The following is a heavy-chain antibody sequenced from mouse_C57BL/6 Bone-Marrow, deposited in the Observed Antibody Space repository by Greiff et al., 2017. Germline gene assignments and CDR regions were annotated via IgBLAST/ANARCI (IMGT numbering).Heavy chain of an antibody. Sequence: QVQLQQSGAELARPGASVKLSCKASGYTFTSYGISWVKQRTGQGLEWIGEIYPRSGNTYYNEKFKGKATLTADNSSSTAYMELRSLTSEDSAVYFCAREYYGSSPWYFDVWGTGTTVTVSS. CDR2: IYPRSGNT. V-gene: IGHV1-81*01. J-gene: IGHJ1*03. CDR1: GYTFTSYG. CDR3: AREYYGSSPWYFDV. D-gene: IGHD1-1*01.